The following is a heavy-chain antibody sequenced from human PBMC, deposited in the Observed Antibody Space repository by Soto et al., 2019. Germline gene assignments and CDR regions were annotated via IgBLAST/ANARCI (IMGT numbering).Heavy chain of an antibody. D-gene: IGHD3-10*01. CDR3: AKGGEWFGEPNLDY. J-gene: IGHJ4*02. CDR2: VSGSGGST. Sequence: GGSLRLSCAASRFTFSNYAMNWVRQAPGKGLEWVSTVSGSGGSTYYTDSVKGRFTISRDNSKNTLYLQMNSLRAEDTAVYYCAKGGEWFGEPNLDYWGQGTLVTVSS. CDR1: RFTFSNYA. V-gene: IGHV3-23*01.